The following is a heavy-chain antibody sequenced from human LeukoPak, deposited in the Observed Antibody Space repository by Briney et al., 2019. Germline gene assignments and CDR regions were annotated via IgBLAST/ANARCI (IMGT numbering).Heavy chain of an antibody. V-gene: IGHV1-18*01. J-gene: IGHJ1*01. CDR1: NYTFMNYG. Sequence: ASVKVSCKTSNYTFMNYGISWVRQAPGQGLEWMGWINIYNDNTNYAQKLQGRVTMTTDTSTSTAYMELRSLRSDDTAVYYCAREDLQQLVYFQHWGQGTLVTVSS. CDR3: AREDLQQLVYFQH. CDR2: INIYNDNT. D-gene: IGHD6-13*01.